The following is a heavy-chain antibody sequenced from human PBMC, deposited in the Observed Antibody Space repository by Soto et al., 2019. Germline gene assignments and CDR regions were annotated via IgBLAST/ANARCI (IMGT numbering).Heavy chain of an antibody. CDR1: GYTFSSYW. Sequence: GESLKISCKASGYTFSSYWIGWVRQMPGKGLEWMGIVYPGDSDTRYSPSFQGQVTISADRSVTTAYVQWSSLQASDTAMYYCVRQLLWFGEISTYFFDYWGQGTLVTVSS. CDR3: VRQLLWFGEISTYFFDY. J-gene: IGHJ4*02. V-gene: IGHV5-51*01. D-gene: IGHD3-10*01. CDR2: VYPGDSDT.